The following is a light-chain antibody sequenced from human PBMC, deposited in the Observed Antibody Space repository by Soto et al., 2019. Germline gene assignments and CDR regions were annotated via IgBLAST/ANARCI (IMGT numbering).Light chain of an antibody. CDR1: QSISSG. V-gene: IGKV1-5*01. CDR2: DAS. CDR3: QQYDAYGFT. J-gene: IGKJ2*01. Sequence: DIPLTQSPSTLSASVGDRVTITCRASQSISSGVAWYQQRPGKAPRLLIYDASSLKSGVPSRFSGSGSGTAFSLTIRSLQPDDCATYYCQQYDAYGFTFGQGTKLEIK.